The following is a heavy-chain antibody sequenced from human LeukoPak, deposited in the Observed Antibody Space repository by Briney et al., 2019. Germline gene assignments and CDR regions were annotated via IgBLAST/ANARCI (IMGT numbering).Heavy chain of an antibody. D-gene: IGHD6-25*01. CDR1: GGSISSYY. V-gene: IGHV4-4*07. Sequence: SETLSLTCTVSGGSISSYYWSWIRQPAGKGLEWIGRIYTSGSTNYNHSLKSRVTISVDKSKNQFSLKLSSVTAADTAVYYCARDSAYSSGYYYFDYWGQGTLVTVSS. CDR3: ARDSAYSSGYYYFDY. J-gene: IGHJ4*02. CDR2: IYTSGST.